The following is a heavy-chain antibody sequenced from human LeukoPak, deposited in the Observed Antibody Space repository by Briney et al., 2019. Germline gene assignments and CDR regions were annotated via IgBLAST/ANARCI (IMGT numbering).Heavy chain of an antibody. CDR2: ISAYNGNT. D-gene: IGHD3-3*01. CDR1: GYTFTSYG. CDR3: ARDATSYDFWSGDQIYYMDV. V-gene: IGHV1-18*01. J-gene: IGHJ6*03. Sequence: ASVKVSCKASGYTFTSYGISWVRQAPGQGLEWMGWISAYNGNTNYAQKLQGRVTMTTDTSTSTAYMELRSLRSDDTAVYYCARDATSYDFWSGDQIYYMDVWGKGTTVTVSS.